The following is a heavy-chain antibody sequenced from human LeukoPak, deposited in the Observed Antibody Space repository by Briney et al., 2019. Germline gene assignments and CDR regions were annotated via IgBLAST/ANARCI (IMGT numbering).Heavy chain of an antibody. CDR3: ARSREWELMSSFDS. J-gene: IGHJ4*02. D-gene: IGHD1-26*01. CDR1: GFTFRSHG. CDR2: ISYDGSQT. V-gene: IGHV3-30*03. Sequence: GGSLRLSCAASGFTFRSHGIHWVRQAPGKGLECVALISYDGSQTYYTDSVRGRFTISRDNSKHTVDLHMSSLRLDDTAVYYCARSREWELMSSFDSWGQGTLVTVSS.